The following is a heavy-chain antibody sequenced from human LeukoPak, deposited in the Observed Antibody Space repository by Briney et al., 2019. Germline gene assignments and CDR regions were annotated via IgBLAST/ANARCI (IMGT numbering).Heavy chain of an antibody. CDR1: GFTFRTYW. V-gene: IGHV3-7*01. CDR2: INQDGSEK. Sequence: GGSLRLSCAASGFTFRTYWMSWVRQAPGKELEWVANINQDGSEKNYVGSVKGRFTISRDNADSSLYLQMNSLRGEDTAVYYCAESTDRSIGNFEHWGQGSLVTVSS. J-gene: IGHJ4*02. D-gene: IGHD1-14*01. CDR3: AESTDRSIGNFEH.